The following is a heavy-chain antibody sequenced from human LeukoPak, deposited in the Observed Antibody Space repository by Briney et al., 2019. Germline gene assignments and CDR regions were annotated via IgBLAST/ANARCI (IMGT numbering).Heavy chain of an antibody. D-gene: IGHD2-2*02. CDR2: IYTSGST. CDR3: AREDTVVVPAAIGVNYYYYYMDV. V-gene: IGHV4-4*07. Sequence: PSETLSLTCTVSGGSISSYYWSWIRQPAGKGLEWIGRIYTSGSTNYNPSLKSRVTMSVDTSKNQFSLKLSSVTAADTAVYYCAREDTVVVPAAIGVNYYYYYMDVWGKGTTVTVSS. J-gene: IGHJ6*03. CDR1: GGSISSYY.